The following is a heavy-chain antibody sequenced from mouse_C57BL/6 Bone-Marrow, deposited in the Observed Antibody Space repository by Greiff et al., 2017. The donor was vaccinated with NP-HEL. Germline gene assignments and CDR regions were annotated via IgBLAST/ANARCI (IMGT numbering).Heavy chain of an antibody. CDR3: ARGDYLGGRSPAWFAY. D-gene: IGHD1-1*02. CDR1: GFNIKNTY. CDR2: IDPANGNT. Sequence: VHVKQSVAELVRPGASVKLSCTASGFNIKNTYMHWVKQRPEQGLEWIGRIDPANGNTKYAPKFQGKATITADTSSNTAYLQLSSLTSEDTAIYYCARGDYLGGRSPAWFAYWGQGTLVTVSA. J-gene: IGHJ3*01. V-gene: IGHV14-3*01.